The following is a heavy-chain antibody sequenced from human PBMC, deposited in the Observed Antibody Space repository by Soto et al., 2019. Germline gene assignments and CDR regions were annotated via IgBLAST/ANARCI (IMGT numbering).Heavy chain of an antibody. CDR3: ARAPGWVPIEYYFDS. V-gene: IGHV3-33*01. J-gene: IGHJ4*02. D-gene: IGHD6-19*01. CDR1: GFTFSSYG. Sequence: QVQLVESGGGVVQPGRSLRLSCAASGFTFSSYGMHWVRQAPGKGLEWVAVIWYDGSNKYYADSVKGRFTISRDNSKNTLYLQMNSLRAEDTAVYYCARAPGWVPIEYYFDSWGQGTLVTVSS. CDR2: IWYDGSNK.